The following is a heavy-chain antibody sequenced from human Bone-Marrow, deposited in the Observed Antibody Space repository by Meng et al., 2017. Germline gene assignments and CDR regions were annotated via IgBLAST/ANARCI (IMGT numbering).Heavy chain of an antibody. D-gene: IGHD3-10*01. Sequence: GESLKISCAASGFTFSSYSMNWVRQAPGKGLEWVSSISSSSSYIYYADSVKGRFTISRDNAKNSLYLQMNSLRAEDTAVYYCARDSSRAGSSGRGGIWGQGTMVTVSS. CDR1: GFTFSSYS. V-gene: IGHV3-21*01. J-gene: IGHJ3*02. CDR2: ISSSSSYI. CDR3: ARDSSRAGSSGRGGI.